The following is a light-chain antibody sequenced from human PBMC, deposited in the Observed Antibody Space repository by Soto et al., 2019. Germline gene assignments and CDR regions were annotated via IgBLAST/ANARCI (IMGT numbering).Light chain of an antibody. CDR1: SSNIGAGYD. J-gene: IGLJ1*01. CDR3: QSYASSLSANFV. Sequence: SGLTQPPSVSGAPGRRVTISCTGSSSNIGAGYDVHWYQQLPGKAPKLLIYGNNNRPSGVPDRFSGSKSGTSASLAITGLRADDEADYYCQSYASSLSANFVFGTGTKVTVL. V-gene: IGLV1-40*01. CDR2: GNN.